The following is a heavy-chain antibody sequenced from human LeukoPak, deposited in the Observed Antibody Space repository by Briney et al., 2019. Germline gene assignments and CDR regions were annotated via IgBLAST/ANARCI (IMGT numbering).Heavy chain of an antibody. D-gene: IGHD4-23*01. V-gene: IGHV3-48*01. CDR3: AREAGGGY. CDR2: ISSSSSTI. Sequence: GGSLRLSCAASGFTFSGYGMNWVRQAPGKGLEWVSYISSSSSTIYYADSVRGRFTISRDDAKNSLYLQMNSLRAEDTAVYYCAREAGGGYWGQGTLVTVSA. J-gene: IGHJ4*02. CDR1: GFTFSGYG.